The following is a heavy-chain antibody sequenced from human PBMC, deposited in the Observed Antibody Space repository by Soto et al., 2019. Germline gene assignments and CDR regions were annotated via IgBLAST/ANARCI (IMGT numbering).Heavy chain of an antibody. CDR1: GYTFTTYP. D-gene: IGHD6-19*01. CDR3: ARARYSSGWDLDF. V-gene: IGHV1-3*01. CDR2: INCGNGKT. J-gene: IGHJ4*02. Sequence: QVQLVQSGAEVRKPGASVNVSCKASGYTFTTYPIHWVRQAPGQRLEWMGWINCGNGKTKYAPKFQARVTITWDTSATTAKMELSSLTSEDTAVYYCARARYSSGWDLDFWGQGTLVSVSS.